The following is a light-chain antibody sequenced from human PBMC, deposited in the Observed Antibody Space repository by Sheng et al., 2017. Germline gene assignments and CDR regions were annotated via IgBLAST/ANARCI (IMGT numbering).Light chain of an antibody. Sequence: QSALTQPASVSGSPGQSITISCTGTSSDIGGYNSVSWYQQHPGKAPKLILYDVSIRPSGVSDLFSGSKSGNTASLTISGLQAEDKADYYCSSYTSSFTQVFGTGTTVTV. CDR3: SSYTSSFTQV. V-gene: IGLV2-14*01. CDR1: SSDIGGYNS. CDR2: DVS. J-gene: IGLJ1*01.